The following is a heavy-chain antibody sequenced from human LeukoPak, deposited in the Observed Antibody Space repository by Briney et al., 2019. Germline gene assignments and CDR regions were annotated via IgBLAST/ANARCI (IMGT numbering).Heavy chain of an antibody. J-gene: IGHJ4*02. V-gene: IGHV3-21*01. D-gene: IGHD3-22*01. CDR1: GFTFSSYS. CDR2: ISSSSSYI. Sequence: PGGSLRLSCAASGFTFSSYSMNWVRQAPGKGLEWVSSISSSSSYIYYADSVKGRFTNSRDNAKNSLYLQMNSLRAEDTAVYYCARRGEYYYDSSGYYRLFDYWGQGTLVTVSS. CDR3: ARRGEYYYDSSGYYRLFDY.